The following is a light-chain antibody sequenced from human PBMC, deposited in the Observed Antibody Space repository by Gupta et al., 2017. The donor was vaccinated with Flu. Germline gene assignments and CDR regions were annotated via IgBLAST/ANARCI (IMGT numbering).Light chain of an antibody. Sequence: SGRRSDIGSNIVNWYQQVPGTAPRLLIYDNNKRPLGVPDRVSGSKSGTSASLAISGLQSEDEADYFCATWDDTLNRQVFGGGTKLTVL. CDR2: DNN. CDR3: ATWDDTLNRQV. V-gene: IGLV1-44*01. J-gene: IGLJ3*02. CDR1: RSDIGSNI.